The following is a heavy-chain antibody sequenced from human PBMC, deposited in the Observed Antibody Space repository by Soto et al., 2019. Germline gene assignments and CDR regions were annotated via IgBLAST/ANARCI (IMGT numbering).Heavy chain of an antibody. V-gene: IGHV2-5*02. CDR3: AQLFDWNYADY. CDR2: IYWDDDK. Sequence: QITLKESGHTLVNPTQTLTLTCTFSGFSLSTSGVGVGWIRQPPGKALEWLALIYWDDDKRYSPSLKSRLTITKDTSKNQVALTITNMDPVDTATYYCAQLFDWNYADYWGQGTLVTVSP. D-gene: IGHD1-7*01. CDR1: GFSLSTSGVG. J-gene: IGHJ4*02.